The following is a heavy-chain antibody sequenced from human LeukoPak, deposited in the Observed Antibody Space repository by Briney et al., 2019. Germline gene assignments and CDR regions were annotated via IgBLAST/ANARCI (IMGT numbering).Heavy chain of an antibody. Sequence: PSETLSLTCTVSGGSISSYYWSWIRQPPGKGLEWIGYIYYSGSTNYNPSLKSRVTLSVDTSKNQFSLKLSSVSAADTAVYYCARQGMYSSGWYYFDYWGQGTLVTVSS. CDR1: GGSISSYY. J-gene: IGHJ4*02. V-gene: IGHV4-59*08. D-gene: IGHD6-19*01. CDR2: IYYSGST. CDR3: ARQGMYSSGWYYFDY.